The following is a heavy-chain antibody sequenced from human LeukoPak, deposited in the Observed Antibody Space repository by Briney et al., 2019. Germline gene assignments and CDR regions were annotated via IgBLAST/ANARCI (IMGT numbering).Heavy chain of an antibody. CDR1: GYTFTDAY. CDR2: ISPNSGGT. D-gene: IGHD3-16*01. J-gene: IGHJ5*02. V-gene: IGHV1-2*02. CDR3: ARDYVGDNWFDP. Sequence: ASVKVSCKASGYTFTDAYIHWVRQAPGQGLEWMGWISPNSGGTNYAQKFQGRVTMTRDTSISTAYMELSRLRSDDTAVYYCARDYVGDNWFDPWGQGTLVTVSS.